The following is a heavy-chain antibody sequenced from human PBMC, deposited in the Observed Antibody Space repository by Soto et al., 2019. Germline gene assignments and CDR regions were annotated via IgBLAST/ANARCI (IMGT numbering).Heavy chain of an antibody. CDR3: ARRFAAASDY. CDR2: MNPNIGNT. CDR1: GYTFNSYD. Sequence: QVQLVQSGAEVKKPGASVKVSCKASGYTFNSYDINWVRQATGQGLEWMGWMNPNIGNTDYAKKFQGRITMTRNTSIRTAYMELSSLSSEDTAVYYCARRFAAASDYWGQGTLLTVSS. D-gene: IGHD2-2*01. J-gene: IGHJ4*02. V-gene: IGHV1-8*01.